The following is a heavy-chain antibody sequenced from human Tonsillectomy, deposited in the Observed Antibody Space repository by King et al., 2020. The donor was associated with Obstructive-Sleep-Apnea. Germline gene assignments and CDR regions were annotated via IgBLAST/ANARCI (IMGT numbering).Heavy chain of an antibody. CDR2: VYYTGST. V-gene: IGHV4-30-4*01. Sequence: VQLQESGPGLVKPSQTLSLTCSVSGGSIISDDYYWSWIRQPPGKGLEWMGYVYYTGSTYYNPSLKSRVTMSVDTSKNQFSLRLSSVTAADTAIYYCGSFYGDPRRTFDCWGQGTLVTVSS. CDR3: GSFYGDPRRTFDC. D-gene: IGHD4-17*01. CDR1: GGSIISDDYY. J-gene: IGHJ4*02.